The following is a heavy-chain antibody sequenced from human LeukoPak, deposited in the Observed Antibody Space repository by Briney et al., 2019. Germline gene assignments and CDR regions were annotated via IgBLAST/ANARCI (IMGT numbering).Heavy chain of an antibody. Sequence: PGGSLRLSCAASGFTLASHAMHWVRQAPSPGLEWVACVRYGGSHQDYADSVKGRFTISRDNSKNTLYLQMSSLRPEDTAVCYCAKALWAGGFGESFDLWGRGTLVTVSS. CDR3: AKALWAGGFGESFDL. J-gene: IGHJ2*01. D-gene: IGHD3-10*01. CDR1: GFTLASHA. CDR2: VRYGGSHQ. V-gene: IGHV3-30*02.